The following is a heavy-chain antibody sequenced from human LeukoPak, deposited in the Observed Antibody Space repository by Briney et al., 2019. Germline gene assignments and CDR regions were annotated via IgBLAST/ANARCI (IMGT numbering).Heavy chain of an antibody. V-gene: IGHV4-59*12. CDR1: GGSISSYY. CDR3: ARLGAAAAAPCYFDY. Sequence: SETLSLTCTVSGGSISSYYWSWIRQPPGKGLEWIGYIYYSGSTDYNPSLKSRVTISVDTSKNQFSLKLSSVTAADTAVYYCARLGAAAAAPCYFDYWGQGTLVTVSS. D-gene: IGHD6-13*01. CDR2: IYYSGST. J-gene: IGHJ4*02.